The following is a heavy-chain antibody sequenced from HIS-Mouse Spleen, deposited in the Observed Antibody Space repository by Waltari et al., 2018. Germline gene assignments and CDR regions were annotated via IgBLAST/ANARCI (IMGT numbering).Heavy chain of an antibody. Sequence: QLQLQESGPGLVKPSETLSLTCTVSGGSISSSSYYWGWIRQPPGKGLEWIGSIYYSGGTYYNPSLKSRVTISVETSKNQFALKLSSVTAADTAVYYCARSVDGTGDGNWFDPWGQGTLVTVSS. D-gene: IGHD7-27*01. CDR3: ARSVDGTGDGNWFDP. CDR1: GGSISSSSYY. J-gene: IGHJ5*02. V-gene: IGHV4-39*01. CDR2: IYYSGGT.